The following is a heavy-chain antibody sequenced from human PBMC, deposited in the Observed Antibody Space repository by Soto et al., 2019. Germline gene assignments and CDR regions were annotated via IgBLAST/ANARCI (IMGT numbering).Heavy chain of an antibody. J-gene: IGHJ4*02. D-gene: IGHD6-19*01. CDR3: ARGIRIAVAGNDFDY. CDR1: LFTFSSYP. V-gene: IGHV3-30-3*01. Sequence: PGGSLRLSGSSSLFTFSSYPMHWGRHAPGKGLEWVSFISYDGSNKYYADSVKGRFTISRHNYKNTLYLQMNSLRAEDTAVYYCARGIRIAVAGNDFDYWGQGTLVTVSS. CDR2: ISYDGSNK.